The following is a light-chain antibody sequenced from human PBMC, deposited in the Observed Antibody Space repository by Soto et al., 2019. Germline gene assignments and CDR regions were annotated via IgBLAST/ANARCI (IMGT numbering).Light chain of an antibody. CDR3: ETWDSNTHV. J-gene: IGLJ1*01. CDR2: LEGSGSY. CDR1: SGHSSYI. Sequence: QLVLTQSSSASASLGSSVKLTCTLSSGHSSYIIAWHQQKPGKAPRYLMKLEGSGSYNKGSGVPDRFSGSSSGADRYLTISNLQSEDEADYYCETWDSNTHVFGTGTKVTVL. V-gene: IGLV4-60*03.